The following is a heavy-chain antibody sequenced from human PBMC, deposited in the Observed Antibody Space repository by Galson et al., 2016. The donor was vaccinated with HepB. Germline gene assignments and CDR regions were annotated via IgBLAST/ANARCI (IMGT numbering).Heavy chain of an antibody. CDR2: VDYSGST. CDR1: GDSITRSSSY. CDR3: AGHTFVPAAMAE. Sequence: SETLSLTCTVSGDSITRSSSYWVWIRQPPGKGLEWIGTVDYSGSTYHNPSLESRINILVDTSKNQFSLSLNPVTAADTALYFCAGHTFVPAAMAEWGQGTRVTVSS. J-gene: IGHJ4*02. D-gene: IGHD2-2*01. V-gene: IGHV4-39*01.